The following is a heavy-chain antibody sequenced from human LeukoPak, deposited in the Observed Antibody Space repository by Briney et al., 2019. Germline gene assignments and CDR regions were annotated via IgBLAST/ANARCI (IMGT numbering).Heavy chain of an antibody. CDR1: GFTLSSYA. D-gene: IGHD3-22*01. V-gene: IGHV3-23*01. Sequence: GGSLRLSCAASGFTLSSYAMSWVRQAPGKGLEWVSAISGSGGSTYYADSVKGRFTISRDNSKNTLYLQMNSLRAEDTAVYYCAKSGHYDSSGYYYVRSSYFDYWGQGTLVTVSS. CDR3: AKSGHYDSSGYYYVRSSYFDY. J-gene: IGHJ4*02. CDR2: ISGSGGST.